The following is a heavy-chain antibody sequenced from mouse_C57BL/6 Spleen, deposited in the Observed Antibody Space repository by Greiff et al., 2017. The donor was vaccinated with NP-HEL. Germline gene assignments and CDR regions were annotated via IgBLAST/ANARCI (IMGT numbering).Heavy chain of an antibody. D-gene: IGHD2-5*01. J-gene: IGHJ3*01. CDR3: ARRGYSNYEGFAY. V-gene: IGHV1-82*01. CDR1: GYAFSSSW. CDR2: IYPGDGDT. Sequence: QVQLQQSGPELVKPGASVKISCKASGYAFSSSWMNWVKQRPGKGLEWIGRIYPGDGDTNYNGKFKGKATLTADKSSSTAYMQLSSLTSEDSAVYFCARRGYSNYEGFAYWGQGTLVTVSA.